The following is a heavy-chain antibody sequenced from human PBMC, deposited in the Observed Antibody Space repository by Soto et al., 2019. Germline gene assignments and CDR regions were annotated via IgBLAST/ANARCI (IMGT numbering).Heavy chain of an antibody. V-gene: IGHV3-30-3*01. CDR3: ARDSGYYGSGCTRRPMDV. CDR2: ISCDGSNK. CDR1: GFTFSSYA. Sequence: QVQLVESGGGVVQPGRSLRLSCAASGFTFSSYAMHWVRQAPGKGLEWVAGISCDGSNKYYADSVKGRFTISRDNSKNTLYMQMNSVRAEDTAVYYCARDSGYYGSGCTRRPMDVWGQGTTVTVSS. D-gene: IGHD3-10*01. J-gene: IGHJ6*02.